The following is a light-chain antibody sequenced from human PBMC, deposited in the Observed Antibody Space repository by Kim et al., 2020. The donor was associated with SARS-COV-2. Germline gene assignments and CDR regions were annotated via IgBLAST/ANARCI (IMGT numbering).Light chain of an antibody. CDR2: GKN. V-gene: IGLV3-19*01. Sequence: AVVKTGRITCKGDSHRNYYASWDQQKPGQAPLLVIYGKNNRPSGILDRFSGSSSGNTASLTITGAQAEDEADYYCNSRDSSGNHLVFGGGTQLTIL. J-gene: IGLJ3*02. CDR1: SHRNYY. CDR3: NSRDSSGNHLV.